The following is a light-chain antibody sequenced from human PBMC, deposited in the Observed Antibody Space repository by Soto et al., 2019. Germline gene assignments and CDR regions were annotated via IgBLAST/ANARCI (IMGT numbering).Light chain of an antibody. CDR1: QSVSGW. Sequence: DIQMTQSPSTLAASVRNTVTVTYRASQSVSGWLAWYQQKTGQAPKILIYDASALQRGVPSRFRGRGSGTKFTLAVARLQPDDFATYYCQQYETFSGTFGPGTKVDIK. CDR3: QQYETFSGT. V-gene: IGKV1-5*01. J-gene: IGKJ1*01. CDR2: DAS.